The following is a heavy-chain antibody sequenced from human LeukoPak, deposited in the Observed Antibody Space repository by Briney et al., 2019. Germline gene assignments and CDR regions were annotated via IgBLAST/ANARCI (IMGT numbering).Heavy chain of an antibody. J-gene: IGHJ4*02. D-gene: IGHD4-11*01. V-gene: IGHV3-9*01. Sequence: GGSLRLSCEASGFTFDDYAMHWVRQAPGKGLGWVSGISWNSGNIGHADSVKGRFTISRDNAKNSLYLQMNSLRAEDTAVYYCAKDSNIDYSNPDYWGQGTLVTVSS. CDR1: GFTFDDYA. CDR2: ISWNSGNI. CDR3: AKDSNIDYSNPDY.